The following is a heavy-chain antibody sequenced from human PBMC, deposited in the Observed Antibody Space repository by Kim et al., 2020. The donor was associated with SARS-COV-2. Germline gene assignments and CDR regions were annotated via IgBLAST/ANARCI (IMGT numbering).Heavy chain of an antibody. CDR1: GGSISSYY. CDR3: ARVEWLLKGGMDV. J-gene: IGHJ6*02. Sequence: SETLSLTCTVSGGSISSYYWSWIRQPPGKGLEWIGYIYYSGSTNYNPSLKSRVTISVDTSKNQFSLKLSSVTAADTAGYYCARVEWLLKGGMDVWGQGTTVTVSS. CDR2: IYYSGST. V-gene: IGHV4-59*01. D-gene: IGHD3-3*01.